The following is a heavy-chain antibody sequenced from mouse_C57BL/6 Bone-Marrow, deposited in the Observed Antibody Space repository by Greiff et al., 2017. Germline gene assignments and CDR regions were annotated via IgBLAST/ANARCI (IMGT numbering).Heavy chain of an antibody. CDR2: IWSGGST. D-gene: IGHD1-1*01. Sequence: VQLQQSGPGLVQPSQSLSITCTVSGFSLTSYGVHWVRQSPGKGLEWLGVIWSGGSTDYNAAFISRLSISKDKSKSQVFFKMNSLQADDTAIYYCARNYYGSSSYYFDYWGQGTTLTVSS. CDR3: ARNYYGSSSYYFDY. J-gene: IGHJ2*01. CDR1: GFSLTSYG. V-gene: IGHV2-2*01.